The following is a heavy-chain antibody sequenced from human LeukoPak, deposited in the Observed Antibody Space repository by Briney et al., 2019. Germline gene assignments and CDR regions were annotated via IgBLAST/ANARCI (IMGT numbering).Heavy chain of an antibody. Sequence: SETLSLTCTVSGGSISSYWSWIRQPAGKGLEWIGRIYGSGSTTYNPSLKSRVTMSLDMSKNQFSLKLSSVTAADTAVYYCAREDYDSSGYYSPPRYYYYMDVWGKGTTVTISS. V-gene: IGHV4-4*07. D-gene: IGHD3-22*01. CDR2: IYGSGST. CDR3: AREDYDSSGYYSPPRYYYYMDV. CDR1: GGSISSY. J-gene: IGHJ6*03.